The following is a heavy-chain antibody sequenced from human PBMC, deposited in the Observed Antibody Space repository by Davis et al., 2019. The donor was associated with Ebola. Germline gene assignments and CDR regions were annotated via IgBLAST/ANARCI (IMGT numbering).Heavy chain of an antibody. D-gene: IGHD1-26*01. Sequence: GESLKISCAASGFIFRSYVMSWVRQAPGKGLEWVSTFGTSGDTYYADSVKGRFTISRDNSKNTLYVQMNSLRAEDTAVYYCARRRLSFEAIDYWGQGTLVTVSS. CDR1: GFIFRSYV. J-gene: IGHJ4*02. CDR2: FGTSGDT. CDR3: ARRRLSFEAIDY. V-gene: IGHV3-23*01.